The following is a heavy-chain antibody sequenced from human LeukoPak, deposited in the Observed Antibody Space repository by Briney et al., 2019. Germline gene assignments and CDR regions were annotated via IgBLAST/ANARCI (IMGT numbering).Heavy chain of an antibody. V-gene: IGHV3-7*01. CDR2: IKHDETER. CDR1: GFTFSSYW. CDR3: ARDDRPSANSRDWFNP. J-gene: IGHJ5*02. D-gene: IGHD2-15*01. Sequence: GGSLRLSCATSGFTFSSYWMSWVRQAPGKGLEWVANIKHDETERYYVGSVKGRFPISRDNVKNSLYLQMNSPRAEDTAVYYCARDDRPSANSRDWFNPWGQGTLVTVSS.